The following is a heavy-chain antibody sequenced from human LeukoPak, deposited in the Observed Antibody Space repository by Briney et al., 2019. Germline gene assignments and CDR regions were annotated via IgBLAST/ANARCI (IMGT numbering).Heavy chain of an antibody. CDR2: IYTSGST. V-gene: IGHV4-4*07. D-gene: IGHD6-19*01. CDR3: ARIPFFSGGFGGVAVAGFDY. CDR1: GDSISSFY. J-gene: IGHJ4*02. Sequence: TSETLSLTCTVSGDSISSFYWSWIRQPAGKGLEWIGRIYTSGSTNYNPSLKSRVTISVDTSKNQFSLKLSSVTAADTAVYYCARIPFFSGGFGGVAVAGFDYWGQGTLVTVSS.